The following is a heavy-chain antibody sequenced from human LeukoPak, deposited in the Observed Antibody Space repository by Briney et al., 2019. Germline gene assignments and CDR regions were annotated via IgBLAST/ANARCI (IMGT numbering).Heavy chain of an antibody. CDR3: AKDPNGDYVGAFDS. J-gene: IGHJ3*01. Sequence: GGSLRLSCAASGLTFRNYAMTWVRQAPGKGLEWVSTIRGDTGGGATSYADSVKGRFTVYRDNSKNTLYLQMTSLRAGDTAVYYCAKDPNGDYVGAFDSWGQGTLVTVSS. CDR2: IRGDTGGGAT. V-gene: IGHV3-23*01. CDR1: GLTFRNYA. D-gene: IGHD4-17*01.